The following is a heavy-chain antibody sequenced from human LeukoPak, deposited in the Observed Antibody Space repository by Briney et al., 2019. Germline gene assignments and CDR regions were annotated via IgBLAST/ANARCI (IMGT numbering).Heavy chain of an antibody. CDR1: GYSFTSNW. CDR3: ARHAADGYNYIDN. CDR2: IYPGDSDT. Sequence: GESLKISCKGSGYSFTSNWIGWVRQMPGRGLEWMGIIYPGDSDTRYSPSFQGQVTISADKSISTASLQWSSLKASDTAMYHCARHAADGYNYIDNWGQGTLVTVSS. D-gene: IGHD5-24*01. J-gene: IGHJ4*02. V-gene: IGHV5-51*01.